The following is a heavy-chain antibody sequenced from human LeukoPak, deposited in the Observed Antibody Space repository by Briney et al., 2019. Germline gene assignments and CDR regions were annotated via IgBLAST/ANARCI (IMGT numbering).Heavy chain of an antibody. CDR2: ISSSSSTI. CDR1: GFTFSSYS. Sequence: RGSLRLSCAASGFTFSSYSMNWVRQAPGKGLEWVSYISSSSSTIYYADSVKGRFTISRDNAKNSLYLQMNSLRAEDTAVYYCARAYYYGSGPREYYFDYWGQGTLVTVSS. CDR3: ARAYYYGSGPREYYFDY. V-gene: IGHV3-48*04. D-gene: IGHD3-10*01. J-gene: IGHJ4*02.